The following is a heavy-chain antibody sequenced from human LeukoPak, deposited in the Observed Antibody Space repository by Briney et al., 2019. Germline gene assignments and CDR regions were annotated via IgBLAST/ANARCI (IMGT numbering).Heavy chain of an antibody. CDR1: GFTVSSNY. CDR3: AKGVAGLLPNFDY. J-gene: IGHJ4*02. Sequence: GGSLRLSCAVSGFTVSSNYMSWVRQAPGKGLEWVSGISGSGGSTYYADSVKGRFTISRDNSKKTLHLQMNSLRAEDTAVYYCAKGVAGLLPNFDYWGQGTLVTVSS. CDR2: ISGSGGST. D-gene: IGHD6-19*01. V-gene: IGHV3-23*01.